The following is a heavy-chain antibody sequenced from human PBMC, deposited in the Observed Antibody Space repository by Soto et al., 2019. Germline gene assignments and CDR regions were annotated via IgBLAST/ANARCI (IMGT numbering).Heavy chain of an antibody. Sequence: GGSLRLSYAASGFSFSTYSMHWVSQAPGEGLEWVAVITYGGSTIYYADSVKGRFTISRDNSKNTVYLQMNSLRTEDTALYYCAKDTYYHDSSGYYVFDHWGQGTLVTVSS. CDR2: ITYGGSTI. J-gene: IGHJ4*02. CDR3: AKDTYYHDSSGYYVFDH. V-gene: IGHV3-30*18. CDR1: GFSFSTYS. D-gene: IGHD3-22*01.